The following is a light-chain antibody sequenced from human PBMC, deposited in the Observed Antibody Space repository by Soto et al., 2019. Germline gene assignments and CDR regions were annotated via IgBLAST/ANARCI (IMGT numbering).Light chain of an antibody. CDR2: DNS. V-gene: IGLV1-51*01. CDR1: SSNIGNNY. J-gene: IGLJ2*01. Sequence: QAVVTQPPSVSAAPGQTVTISCSGSSSNIGNNYVSWYQQVPGTAPKLLLYDNSRRPSGIPDRFSGSKSGASATLGITGLQTGDEADYYCGTWDNSLSGVVFGGGTKLTVL. CDR3: GTWDNSLSGVV.